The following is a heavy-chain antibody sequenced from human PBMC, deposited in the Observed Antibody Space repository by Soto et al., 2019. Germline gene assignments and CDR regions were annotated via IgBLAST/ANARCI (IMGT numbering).Heavy chain of an antibody. J-gene: IGHJ5*02. Sequence: SETLSLTCTVSGGSIRSGGYYWSWIRQHPGKGLEWIGYIYYSGSTYYNPSLKSRVTISVDTSKNQFSLKLSSVTAADTAVYYCARVLRGNWFDPWGQGTLVTVSS. V-gene: IGHV4-31*03. CDR1: GGSIRSGGYY. D-gene: IGHD3-3*01. CDR3: ARVLRGNWFDP. CDR2: IYYSGST.